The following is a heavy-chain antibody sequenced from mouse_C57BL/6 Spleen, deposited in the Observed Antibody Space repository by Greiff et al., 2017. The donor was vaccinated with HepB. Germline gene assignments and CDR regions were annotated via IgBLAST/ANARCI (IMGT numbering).Heavy chain of an antibody. CDR3: ARDIYYDYDGGYAMDY. D-gene: IGHD2-4*01. Sequence: EVKLVESGPGLVKPSQSLSLTCSVTGYSITSGYYWNWIRQFPGNKLEWMGYISYDGSNNYNPSLKNRISITRDTSKNQFFLKLNSVTTEDTATYYCARDIYYDYDGGYAMDYWGQGTSVTVSS. V-gene: IGHV3-6*01. CDR1: GYSITSGYY. J-gene: IGHJ4*01. CDR2: ISYDGSN.